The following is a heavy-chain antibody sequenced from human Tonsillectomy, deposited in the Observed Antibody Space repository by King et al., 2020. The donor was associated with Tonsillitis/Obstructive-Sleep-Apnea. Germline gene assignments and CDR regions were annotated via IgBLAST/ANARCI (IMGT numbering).Heavy chain of an antibody. CDR1: GGSISSSNW. CDR2: IYHSGST. D-gene: IGHD3-9*01. CDR3: ARAKKEYYDILTGPKSRFFDY. J-gene: IGHJ4*02. Sequence: VQLQESGPGLVKPSGTLSLTCAVSGGSISSSNWWSWVHQPPGKGLEWIGEIYHSGSTNYSPSLKSRVTISVDKSKNQFSLKLSSVTAADTAVYYCARAKKEYYDILTGPKSRFFDYWGQGTLVTVSS. V-gene: IGHV4-4*02.